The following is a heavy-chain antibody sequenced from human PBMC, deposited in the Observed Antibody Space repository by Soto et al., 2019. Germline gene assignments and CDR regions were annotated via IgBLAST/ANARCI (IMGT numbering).Heavy chain of an antibody. V-gene: IGHV5-51*01. J-gene: IGHJ6*02. CDR1: GYKVSTWYNFTSYW. CDR2: IYPGDSDT. CDR3: ASLGFVYDFLGGYYNVHLYYGIDF. Sequence: PGESLKISCMGSGYKVSTWYNFTSYWIAWVRQMPGEGLEWMGIIYPGDSDTTYSPSFQGQVTISPDKSINTVYLQWSSLKASDTATYYFASLGFVYDFLGGYYNVHLYYGIDFWGQGTTVTVSS. D-gene: IGHD3-3*01.